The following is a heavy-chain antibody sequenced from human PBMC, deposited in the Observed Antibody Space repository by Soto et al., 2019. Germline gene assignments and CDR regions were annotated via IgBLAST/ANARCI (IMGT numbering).Heavy chain of an antibody. CDR3: ARSSISKKIDY. V-gene: IGHV4-31*03. D-gene: IGHD2-2*01. Sequence: QVQLQESGPGLVKPSQTLTLTCSVSGGSINSGGYYWTWIRQHPGKGLEWIGNISYSGSTSYKPSLKSRVTISIDTSKTHFSLKLSSVTAADTAVYYCARSSISKKIDYWGQGTLVTVSS. CDR1: GGSINSGGYY. J-gene: IGHJ4*02. CDR2: ISYSGST.